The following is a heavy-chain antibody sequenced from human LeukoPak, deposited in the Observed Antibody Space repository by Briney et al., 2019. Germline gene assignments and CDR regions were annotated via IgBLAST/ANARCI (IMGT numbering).Heavy chain of an antibody. Sequence: PSETLSLTCTVSGGSIGSGDCFWSWIRQPPGKGLEWIGFIYYSGSTYYNPSLKSRVTISVDTSKNQFSLKLSSVTAADTAVYYCARSSPQYYDFWSGYFLLYGMDVWGQGTTVTVSS. CDR3: ARSSPQYYDFWSGYFLLYGMDV. J-gene: IGHJ6*02. V-gene: IGHV4-30-4*01. D-gene: IGHD3-3*01. CDR2: IYYSGST. CDR1: GGSIGSGDCF.